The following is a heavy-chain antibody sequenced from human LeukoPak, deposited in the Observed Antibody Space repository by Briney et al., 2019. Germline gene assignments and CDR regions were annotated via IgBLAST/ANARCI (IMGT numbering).Heavy chain of an antibody. CDR3: ARLQSGSLDY. V-gene: IGHV4-39*01. Sequence: SETLSLTCTVSGGSISSSSYYWGWIRQPPGNGLEWIGSIYYSGSTYYNPSLKSRVTISVDTSKNQFSLKLSSVTAADTAVYYCARLQSGSLDYWGQGTLVTVSS. J-gene: IGHJ4*02. CDR1: GGSISSSSYY. D-gene: IGHD5-12*01. CDR2: IYYSGST.